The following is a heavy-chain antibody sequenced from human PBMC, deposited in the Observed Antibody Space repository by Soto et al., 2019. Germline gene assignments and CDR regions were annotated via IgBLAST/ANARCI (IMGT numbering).Heavy chain of an antibody. V-gene: IGHV3-30-3*01. CDR3: ARGRSMTTVTY. Sequence: GGSLRLSCAASGFTFSSYAMHWVRQAPGKGLEWVAVISYDGSNKYYADSVKGRFTISRDNSKNTLYLQMNSLRAEDTAVYYCARGRSMTTVTYWGQGTLVTVSS. CDR1: GFTFSSYA. J-gene: IGHJ4*02. CDR2: ISYDGSNK. D-gene: IGHD4-17*01.